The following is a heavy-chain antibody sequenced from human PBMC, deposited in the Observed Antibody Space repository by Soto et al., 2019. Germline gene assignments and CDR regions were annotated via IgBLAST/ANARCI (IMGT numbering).Heavy chain of an antibody. CDR1: GYTFTGYY. Sequence: ASVNVSCKSSGYTFTGYYMHWVRQAPGQGLEWMGIINPSGGSTSYAQKFQGRFAMTRDTSTSTVYMELSSLRSEDTAVYYCARNRRYYGSGSYYEFDYCGQGTLVTVSS. J-gene: IGHJ4*02. V-gene: IGHV1-46*01. CDR2: INPSGGST. D-gene: IGHD3-10*01. CDR3: ARNRRYYGSGSYYEFDY.